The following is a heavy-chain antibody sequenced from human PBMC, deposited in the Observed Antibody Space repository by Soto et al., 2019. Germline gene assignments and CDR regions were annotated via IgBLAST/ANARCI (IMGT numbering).Heavy chain of an antibody. V-gene: IGHV3-21*01. J-gene: IGHJ3*02. Sequence: EVQLVESGGGPVKPGGSLRLSCAASGFTFTTYTMNWVRQAPGKGLEWVSSISSSGSYIYYADSLKGRCTVSRDNAKNSLFLQMNSLRAEDTAVYYCARGHTRGDAFDIWGQGTMVTVSS. CDR1: GFTFTTYT. CDR2: ISSSGSYI. CDR3: ARGHTRGDAFDI.